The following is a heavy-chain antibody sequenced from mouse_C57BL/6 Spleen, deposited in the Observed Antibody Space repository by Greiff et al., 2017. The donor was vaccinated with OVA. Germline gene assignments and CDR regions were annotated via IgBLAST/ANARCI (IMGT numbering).Heavy chain of an antibody. J-gene: IGHJ3*01. V-gene: IGHV1-15*01. CDR3: TNIYYDYDGGFAY. Sequence: QVQLKQSGAELVRPGASVTLSCKASGYTFTDYEMHWVKQTPVHGLEWIGAIDPETGGTAYNQKFKGKAILTADKSSSTAYMELRSLTSEDSAVYYCTNIYYDYDGGFAYWGQGTLVTGSA. D-gene: IGHD2-4*01. CDR1: GYTFTDYE. CDR2: IDPETGGT.